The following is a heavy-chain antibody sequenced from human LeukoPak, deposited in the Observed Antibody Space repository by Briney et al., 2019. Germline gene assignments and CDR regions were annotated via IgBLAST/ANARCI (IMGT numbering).Heavy chain of an antibody. D-gene: IGHD2-21*01. Sequence: PGRSLRLSCTASGFSFSDYGLHWVRQAPGKGLEWVSAISGSGGSTYYADSVKGRFTISRDNSKNTLYLQMNSLRAEDTAVYYCAKGTQETMWNWGQGTLVTVSS. V-gene: IGHV3-23*01. J-gene: IGHJ4*02. CDR2: ISGSGGST. CDR1: GFSFSDYG. CDR3: AKGTQETMWN.